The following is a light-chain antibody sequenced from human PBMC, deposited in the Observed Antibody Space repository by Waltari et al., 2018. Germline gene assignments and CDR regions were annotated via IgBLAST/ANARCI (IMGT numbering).Light chain of an antibody. CDR1: QSISTY. CDR3: QQSDSLPWT. J-gene: IGKJ1*01. V-gene: IGKV1-39*01. Sequence: IRMTQPPSPSAAYVWARVTITCRASQSISTYLSWYQQKPGKAPNLLIYGASNLQSGVPSRFSGRGSGTDFTLTISSLQPEDFANYYCQQSDSLPWTFGQGTKVEIK. CDR2: GAS.